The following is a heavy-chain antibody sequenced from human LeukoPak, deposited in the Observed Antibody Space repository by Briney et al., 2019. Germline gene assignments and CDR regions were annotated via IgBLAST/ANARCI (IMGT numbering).Heavy chain of an antibody. Sequence: GGSLRLSCTTSGFTFSNYAMSWVRQAPGKGLEWVSSISGSAITTYYVDSVKGRFAISRDNSKNTLYLQMTSLRAEDTAVYYCAKDQRFGDLDDYRGQGTLVTVSS. CDR2: ISGSAITT. D-gene: IGHD3-10*01. CDR1: GFTFSNYA. V-gene: IGHV3-23*01. CDR3: AKDQRFGDLDDY. J-gene: IGHJ4*02.